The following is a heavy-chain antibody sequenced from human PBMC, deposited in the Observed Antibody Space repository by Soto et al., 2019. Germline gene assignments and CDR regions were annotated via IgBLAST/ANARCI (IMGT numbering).Heavy chain of an antibody. CDR3: ARHHDILTGYYKDYYYYYGMDV. Sequence: SGTLSLTCTVSGGSISSSSYYWGWIRQPPGKGLEWIGSIYYSGSTYYNPSLKSRVTISVDTSKNQFSLKLSSVTAADTAVYYCARHHDILTGYYKDYYYYYGMDVWGQGTTVTVSS. J-gene: IGHJ6*02. CDR1: GGSISSSSYY. CDR2: IYYSGST. V-gene: IGHV4-39*01. D-gene: IGHD3-9*01.